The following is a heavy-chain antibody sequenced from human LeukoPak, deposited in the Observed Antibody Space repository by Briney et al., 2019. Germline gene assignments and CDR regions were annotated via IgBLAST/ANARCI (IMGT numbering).Heavy chain of an antibody. J-gene: IGHJ4*02. D-gene: IGHD5-18*01. CDR2: IIPIFGTA. CDR1: GGTFSSYA. V-gene: IGHV1-69*13. Sequence: ASVKVSCKASGGTFSSYAISWVRQAPGQGLEWMGGIIPIFGTANYAQKFQGRVTISADESTSTDSTELRSLRSEVTAVYYCASADTAMVPFDYWGQGTLVTVSS. CDR3: ASADTAMVPFDY.